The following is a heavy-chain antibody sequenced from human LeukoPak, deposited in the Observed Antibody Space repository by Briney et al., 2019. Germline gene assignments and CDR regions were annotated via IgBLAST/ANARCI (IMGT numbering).Heavy chain of an antibody. V-gene: IGHV1-2*02. CDR1: GYTSTGYY. CDR2: INPNSGGT. CDR3: ASFRGYSYGPFDY. Sequence: GSPKVSRKASGYTSTGYYIHRVRHAPRQGPEWMGWINPNSGGTNYAQKFQGRVTMTRDTSISTAYMELTRLRSDDTAVYYCASFRGYSYGPFDYWGQGTLVTVSS. D-gene: IGHD5-18*01. J-gene: IGHJ4*02.